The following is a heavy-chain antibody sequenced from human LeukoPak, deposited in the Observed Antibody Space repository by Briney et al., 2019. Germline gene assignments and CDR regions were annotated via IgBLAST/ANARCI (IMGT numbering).Heavy chain of an antibody. CDR2: IYTSGST. CDR1: GGSISSYY. D-gene: IGHD3-22*01. CDR3: ARDGGDYYDSSGYYPFFDY. Sequence: SETLSLTCTVSGGSISSYYWSWIRQPAGKGLEWIGRIYTSGSTNYNPSLKSRVTMSVDTSKNQFSLKLSSVTAADTAVYYCARDGGDYYDSSGYYPFFDYWGQGTLVTVSS. V-gene: IGHV4-4*07. J-gene: IGHJ4*02.